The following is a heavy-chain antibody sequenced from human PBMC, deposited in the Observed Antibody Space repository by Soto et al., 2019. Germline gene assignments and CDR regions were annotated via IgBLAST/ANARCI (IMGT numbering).Heavy chain of an antibody. Sequence: SETLSLTCTVSGGSISDFYWSWIRQPPGKGLEWIGYISYSGNTNYNPSLKSRVSISVDTSKNQLSLNLTSVTAADTAVYYCARAPMVLSRSYFDSWGQGTPVTVSS. CDR2: ISYSGNT. CDR1: GGSISDFY. V-gene: IGHV4-59*01. J-gene: IGHJ4*02. D-gene: IGHD2-8*01. CDR3: ARAPMVLSRSYFDS.